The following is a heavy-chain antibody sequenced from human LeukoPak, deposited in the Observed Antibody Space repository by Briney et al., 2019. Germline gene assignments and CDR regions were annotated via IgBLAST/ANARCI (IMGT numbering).Heavy chain of an antibody. J-gene: IGHJ4*02. CDR2: FSGCGGST. Sequence: QAGGSLRLSCAASGFTFSSYAMSWVRPAPGKGLEWVSAFSGCGGSTYYADSVKGRFTISRDNSKNTLYLQMNSLRAEDTAVYYCAKLALHIVVVTATTPTDYWGQGTLVTVSS. D-gene: IGHD2-21*02. CDR3: AKLALHIVVVTATTPTDY. CDR1: GFTFSSYA. V-gene: IGHV3-23*01.